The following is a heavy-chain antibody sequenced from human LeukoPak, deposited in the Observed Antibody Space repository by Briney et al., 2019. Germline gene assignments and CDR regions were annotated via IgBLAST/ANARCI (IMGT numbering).Heavy chain of an antibody. Sequence: SETLSLTCTVSGSSISSYYWSWIRQPPGKGLEWIGYIYYSGSTNYNPSLKSRVTISVDTSKNQFSLKLSSVTAADTAVYYCARHVREVYCSGGSCYSEYYFDYWGQGTLVTVSS. J-gene: IGHJ4*02. CDR1: GSSISSYY. CDR2: IYYSGST. D-gene: IGHD2-15*01. V-gene: IGHV4-59*08. CDR3: ARHVREVYCSGGSCYSEYYFDY.